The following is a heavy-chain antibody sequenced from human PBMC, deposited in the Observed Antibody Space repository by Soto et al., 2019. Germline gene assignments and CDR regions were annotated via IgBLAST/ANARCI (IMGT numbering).Heavy chain of an antibody. CDR1: GFTFSTYS. CDR2: ISSSSVTI. CDR3: AIDRLGCSGGGCYSGYYGIDV. V-gene: IGHV3-48*02. Sequence: EVQLVESGGGLVQPGGSLRLSCAASGFTFSTYSLNWVRQAPGKGLEWVSYISSSSVTINYADSVKGRFTISRDNAKNSLYLQMNSLRDEDTAVYYCAIDRLGCSGGGCYSGYYGIDVWGQGTTVTVSS. D-gene: IGHD2-15*01. J-gene: IGHJ6*02.